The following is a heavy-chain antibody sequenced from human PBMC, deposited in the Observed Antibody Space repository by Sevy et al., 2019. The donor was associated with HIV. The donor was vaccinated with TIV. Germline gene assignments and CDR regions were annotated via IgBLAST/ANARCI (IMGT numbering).Heavy chain of an antibody. Sequence: GGSLRLSCVASGFTFSNYWMSWVRQAPGKGLEWVAKVKEDGSEKDYVESLKGPLTITRDNAKNSLYLQMNSLRAEDTAVYYCARGRNNYRSWGQGTLVTVSS. CDR3: ARGRNNYRS. CDR2: VKEDGSEK. V-gene: IGHV3-7*01. CDR1: GFTFSNYW. J-gene: IGHJ5*02. D-gene: IGHD3-10*01.